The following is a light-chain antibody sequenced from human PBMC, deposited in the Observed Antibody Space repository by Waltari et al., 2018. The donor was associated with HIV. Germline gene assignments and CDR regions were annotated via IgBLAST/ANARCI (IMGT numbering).Light chain of an antibody. CDR2: SNN. CDR1: SSNIGSNT. Sequence: QSVLTQPPSASGTPGQCVTISCSGSSSNIGSNTVNWYQQLPGTAPKLLIYSNNARHAVVAERCSGSKSGNSASLASSGLQSEDEADYYCAAWDDSLNGVVFGGGTKLTVL. V-gene: IGLV1-44*01. CDR3: AAWDDSLNGVV. J-gene: IGLJ2*01.